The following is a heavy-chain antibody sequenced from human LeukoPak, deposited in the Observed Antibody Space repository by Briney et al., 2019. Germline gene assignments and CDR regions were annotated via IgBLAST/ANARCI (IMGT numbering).Heavy chain of an antibody. Sequence: SETLSLTCTVSGGSISSSSYYWGWIRQPPGKGLEWIGSIYYSGSTYYNPSLKSRVTISVDTSKNQFSLKLSSVTAADTAVYYCARGRSITIFGVVIIPGGYFDYWGQGTLVTVSS. V-gene: IGHV4-39*07. D-gene: IGHD3-3*01. CDR3: ARGRSITIFGVVIIPGGYFDY. CDR2: IYYSGST. CDR1: GGSISSSSYY. J-gene: IGHJ4*02.